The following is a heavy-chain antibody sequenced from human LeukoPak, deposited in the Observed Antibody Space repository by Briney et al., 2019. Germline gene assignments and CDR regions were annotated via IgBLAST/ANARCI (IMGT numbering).Heavy chain of an antibody. V-gene: IGHV3-30*02. D-gene: IGHD3-22*01. CDR2: IRYDGSNK. CDR1: GFTFSSYG. CDR3: ARDLVDGSSGYYYVHYMDV. J-gene: IGHJ6*03. Sequence: SGGSLRLSCAASGFTFSSYGMHWVRQAPGKGLEWVAFIRYDGSNKYYADSVKGRFTISRDNSKNTLYLQMNSLRAEDTAVYYCARDLVDGSSGYYYVHYMDVWGKGTTVTISS.